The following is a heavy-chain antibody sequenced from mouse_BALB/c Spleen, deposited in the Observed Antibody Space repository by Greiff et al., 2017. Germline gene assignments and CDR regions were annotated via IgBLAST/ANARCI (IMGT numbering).Heavy chain of an antibody. Sequence: EVKLVESGGGLVKPGGSLKLSCAASGFTFSSYAMSWVRQTPEKRLEWVASISSGGSTYYPDGVKGRFTISRDNARNILYLQMSSLRSEDTAMYYCARSPVYYGSSYWYFDVWGAGTTVTVSS. J-gene: IGHJ1*01. D-gene: IGHD1-1*01. CDR3: ARSPVYYGSSYWYFDV. CDR2: ISSGGST. V-gene: IGHV5-6-5*01. CDR1: GFTFSSYA.